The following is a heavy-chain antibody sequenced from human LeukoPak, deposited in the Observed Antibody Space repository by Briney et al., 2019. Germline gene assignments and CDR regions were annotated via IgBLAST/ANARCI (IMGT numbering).Heavy chain of an antibody. V-gene: IGHV3-66*01. J-gene: IGHJ6*02. CDR2: IYSGGST. D-gene: IGHD4-11*01. CDR1: GFTVSSYY. Sequence: GGSLRLSCAASGFTVSSYYMTWVRQAPGKGLEWVSVIYSGGSTYYADSVKGRVAISRDNSKNTVFLQMNSVRAEDTAVYYCARSYSNHLFGMDVLGQGTTVTVSS. CDR3: ARSYSNHLFGMDV.